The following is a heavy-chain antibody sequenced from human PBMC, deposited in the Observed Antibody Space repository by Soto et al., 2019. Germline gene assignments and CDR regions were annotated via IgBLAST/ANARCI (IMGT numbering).Heavy chain of an antibody. CDR1: GYTFTSYD. J-gene: IGHJ4*02. D-gene: IGHD1-1*01. Sequence: QVQLVQSGAEVRKPGASVKVSCEASGYTFTSYDIYWVRQATGQGLEWMGWMNPNTGNSGYAQKFQGRVTMTSDTSIITAQMELSSLRSEDTAVYYCARRAETNGWNGFGADKYYFDFWGQGTLVTVSS. CDR2: MNPNTGNS. V-gene: IGHV1-8*01. CDR3: ARRAETNGWNGFGADKYYFDF.